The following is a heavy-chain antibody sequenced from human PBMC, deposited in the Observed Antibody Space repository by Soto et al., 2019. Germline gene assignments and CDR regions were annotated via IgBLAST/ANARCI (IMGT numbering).Heavy chain of an antibody. CDR1: GGSISSGDFY. J-gene: IGHJ4*02. D-gene: IGHD4-17*01. Sequence: KPSETLSLTCTVSGGSISSGDFYWSWIRQPPGKGLELIGNIYYSGSTYYNPSLRSRAIMSVDTSQNQFSLKLSSLTAADTAVYFCARADDFSDSFDYWGQGALVTVSS. CDR3: ARADDFSDSFDY. V-gene: IGHV4-30-4*01. CDR2: IYYSGST.